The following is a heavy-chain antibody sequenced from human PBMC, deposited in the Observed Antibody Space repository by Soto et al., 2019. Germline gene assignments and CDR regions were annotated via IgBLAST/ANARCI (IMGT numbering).Heavy chain of an antibody. CDR3: ARSPLSYDYVRQTWREVGDSFDV. D-gene: IGHD3-10*02. CDR1: NSSLGAFH. J-gene: IGHJ3*01. Sequence: QVHLEQWGAGLLKPSETLSLTCAIYNSSLGAFHWTWIRQPPGKGLAWIGELIHGGSTNYNPSLKSRVTFSLDTSKSQFSLHVMSVTASDTAVYYCARSPLSYDYVRQTWREVGDSFDVWGRGTSVTVSS. CDR2: LIHGGST. V-gene: IGHV4-34*02.